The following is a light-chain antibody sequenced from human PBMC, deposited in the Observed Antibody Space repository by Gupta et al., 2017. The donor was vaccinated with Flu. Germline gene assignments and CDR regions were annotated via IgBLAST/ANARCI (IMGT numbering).Light chain of an antibody. V-gene: IGKV3-15*01. J-gene: IGKJ1*01. CDR3: QQYNNWPRT. CDR2: GSS. Sequence: EIVMTHSPGNLSVSPGERATLSCRASQHVRDNLAWYQHKPGQAPRLLFSGSSTRATGVPARFSGSGSGTDFTLTISSLQSEDLAIYYCQQYNNWPRTFGQGTKVEIK. CDR1: QHVRDN.